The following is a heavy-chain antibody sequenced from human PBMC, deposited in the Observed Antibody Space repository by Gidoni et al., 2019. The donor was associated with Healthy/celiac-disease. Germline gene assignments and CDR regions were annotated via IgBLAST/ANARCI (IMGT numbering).Heavy chain of an antibody. Sequence: QVQLVESGGGVVQPGRSLRLSCAASGFTFSSYGMHWVRQAPGKGLEWVAVISYDGSNKYYADSVKGLFTISRDNSKNTLYLQMNSLRAEDTAVYYCAKDKRRTYCSSTSCYYYGMDVWGQGTTVTVSS. V-gene: IGHV3-30*18. CDR3: AKDKRRTYCSSTSCYYYGMDV. CDR1: GFTFSSYG. J-gene: IGHJ6*02. CDR2: ISYDGSNK. D-gene: IGHD2-2*01.